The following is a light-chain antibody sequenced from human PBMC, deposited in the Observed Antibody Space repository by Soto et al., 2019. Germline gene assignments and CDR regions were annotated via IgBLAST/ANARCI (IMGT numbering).Light chain of an antibody. V-gene: IGKV1D-13*01. Sequence: AIQLTQSPSSLSASVGDRVTITCRASQGISSALAWYQQKPGKAPKLLIYDASSLEGGLPSRFSGSGSGTDFTLTISSLQPEDFAPYYCQQFNNYPRTFGQGTKGEIK. J-gene: IGKJ1*01. CDR2: DAS. CDR1: QGISSA. CDR3: QQFNNYPRT.